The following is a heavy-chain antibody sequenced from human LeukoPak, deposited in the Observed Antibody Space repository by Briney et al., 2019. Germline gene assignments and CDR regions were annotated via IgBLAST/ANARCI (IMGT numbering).Heavy chain of an antibody. Sequence: ASVKVSCKASVYTCTSYGINWVRQAPRQGLEWMGWINTNNVNRNYAQKLQGRVTMTTDTSTNTAYMELMSLTSDDTAVYYCARAGQLDYWGQGTVVTVSS. D-gene: IGHD1-1*01. J-gene: IGHJ4*02. CDR2: INTNNVNR. CDR3: ARAGQLDY. CDR1: VYTCTSYG. V-gene: IGHV1-18*01.